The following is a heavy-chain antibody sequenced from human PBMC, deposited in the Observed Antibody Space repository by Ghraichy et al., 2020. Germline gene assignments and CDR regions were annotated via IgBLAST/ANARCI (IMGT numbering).Heavy chain of an antibody. CDR2: ISAYNGNT. Sequence: ASVKVSCKASGYTFTSYGISWVRQAPGQGLEWMGWISAYNGNTNYAQKLQGRVTMTTDTSTSTAYMELRSLRSDDTAVYYCARDWYCSSTSCYTYYYGMDVWGQGTTVTVSS. D-gene: IGHD2-2*02. CDR3: ARDWYCSSTSCYTYYYGMDV. V-gene: IGHV1-18*01. J-gene: IGHJ6*02. CDR1: GYTFTSYG.